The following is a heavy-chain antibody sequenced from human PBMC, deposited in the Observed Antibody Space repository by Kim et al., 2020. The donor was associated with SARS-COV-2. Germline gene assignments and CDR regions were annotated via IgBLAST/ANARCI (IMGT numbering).Heavy chain of an antibody. J-gene: IGHJ6*03. CDR1: GFTFSSYS. V-gene: IGHV3-21*01. CDR3: ARTIRFWSVWDYYYYMDV. D-gene: IGHD3-3*01. CDR2: ISSSSSYI. Sequence: GGSLRLSCAASGFTFSSYSMNWVRQAPGKGLEWVSSISSSSSYIYYADSVKGRFTISRDNAKNSLYLQMNSLRAEDTAVYYCARTIRFWSVWDYYYYMDVWGKGTTVTVSS.